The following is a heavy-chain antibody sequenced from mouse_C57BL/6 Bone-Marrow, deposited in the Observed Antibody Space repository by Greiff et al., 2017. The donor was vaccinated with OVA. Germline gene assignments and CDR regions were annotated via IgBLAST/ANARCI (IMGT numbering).Heavy chain of an antibody. V-gene: IGHV3-6*01. CDR3: ARENWEGYFDY. D-gene: IGHD4-1*01. J-gene: IGHJ2*01. Sequence: VQLQQSGPGLVKPSQSLSLTCSVTGYSITSGYYWNWIRQFPGNKLEWMGYISYDGSNNYNPSLKNRISITRDTSKNQFFLKLNSVTTEDTATYYCARENWEGYFDYWGQGTTLTVSS. CDR2: ISYDGSN. CDR1: GYSITSGYY.